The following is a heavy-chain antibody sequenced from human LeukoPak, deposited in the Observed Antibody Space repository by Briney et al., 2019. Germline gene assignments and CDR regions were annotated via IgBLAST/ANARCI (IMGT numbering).Heavy chain of an antibody. CDR3: ARGDDGNSFFNY. Sequence: GESLKISCKTSGYTFTNYWIGGVRQLPGKGLDWMGIIYPGDSDTRYSPSFQGQVTISADKSISTAYLQWSSLKASDTAIYYCARGDDGNSFFNYWGQGTLVTVSS. J-gene: IGHJ4*02. CDR1: GYTFTNYW. CDR2: IYPGDSDT. D-gene: IGHD4-23*01. V-gene: IGHV5-51*01.